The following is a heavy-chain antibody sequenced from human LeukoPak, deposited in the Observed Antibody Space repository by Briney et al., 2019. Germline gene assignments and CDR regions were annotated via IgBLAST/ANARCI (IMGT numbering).Heavy chain of an antibody. D-gene: IGHD3-10*01. J-gene: IGHJ4*02. CDR2: IVVGSGNT. CDR1: GFTFTMSA. Sequence: GASVTVSCKASGFTFTMSAMQWVRQARGQRLEWIGWIVVGSGNTNYAQKFQERVTITRDMSTSTAHMELSSLRSEDTAVYYCAALYNFGSGSYSPIDYWGQGTLVTVSS. CDR3: AALYNFGSGSYSPIDY. V-gene: IGHV1-58*02.